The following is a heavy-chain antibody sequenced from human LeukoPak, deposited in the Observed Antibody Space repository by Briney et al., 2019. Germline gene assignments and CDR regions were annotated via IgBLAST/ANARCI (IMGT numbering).Heavy chain of an antibody. CDR2: IYYSGST. CDR3: ARSSSSGSYWADY. CDR1: GGSISTYY. D-gene: IGHD1-26*01. Sequence: SETLSLTCSVSGGSISTYYWSWIRQPPGKGLEWTGYIYYSGSTNYNPSLKSRVTISVDTSKNQFSLKLSSVTAADAAVYYCARSSSSGSYWADYWGQGTLVTVSS. J-gene: IGHJ4*02. V-gene: IGHV4-59*01.